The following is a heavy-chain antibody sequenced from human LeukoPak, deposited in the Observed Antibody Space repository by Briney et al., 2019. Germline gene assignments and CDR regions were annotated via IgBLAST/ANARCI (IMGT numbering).Heavy chain of an antibody. J-gene: IGHJ6*03. CDR3: ARTPFTVTTYYYYYMDV. D-gene: IGHD4-11*01. CDR1: GYSISSGYY. V-gene: IGHV4-38-2*02. CDR2: IYHSGST. Sequence: SETLSLTCTVSGYSISSGYYWGWIRQPPGKGLEWIGSIYHSGSTYYNPSLKSQVTISVDTSKNQFSLKLSSVTAADTAVYYCARTPFTVTTYYYYYMDVWGKGTTVTVSS.